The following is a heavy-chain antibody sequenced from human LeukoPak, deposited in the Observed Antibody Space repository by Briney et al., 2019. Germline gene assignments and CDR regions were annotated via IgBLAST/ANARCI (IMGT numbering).Heavy chain of an antibody. CDR2: VTGSGGSS. Sequence: PGGSLRLSCSASGFTFRRYVMSWVRQAPGKGLEWVSAVTGSGGSSYYADSVNGRFTMSRDNSKNTVDLQMNSLRVEDTAVYYCAKAASLTGYYFDNWGQGTLVIVSS. CDR3: AKAASLTGYYFDN. CDR1: GFTFRRYV. D-gene: IGHD3-9*01. V-gene: IGHV3-23*01. J-gene: IGHJ4*02.